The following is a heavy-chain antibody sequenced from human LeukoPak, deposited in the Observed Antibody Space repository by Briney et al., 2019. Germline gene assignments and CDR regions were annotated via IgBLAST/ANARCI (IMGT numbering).Heavy chain of an antibody. CDR2: INPNSGGT. J-gene: IGHJ4*02. Sequence: ASVKVSCKASGYTFTSYYMHWVRQAPGQGLEWMGWINPNSGGTNYAQKFQGRVAMTRDTSISTAYMELSRLRSDDTAVYYCARDSGGYYDSSGYSDYWGQGTLVTVSS. CDR3: ARDSGGYYDSSGYSDY. CDR1: GYTFTSYY. V-gene: IGHV1-2*02. D-gene: IGHD3-22*01.